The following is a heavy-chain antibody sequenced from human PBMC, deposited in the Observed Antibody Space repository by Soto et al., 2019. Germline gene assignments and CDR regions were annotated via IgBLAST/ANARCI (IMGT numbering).Heavy chain of an antibody. D-gene: IGHD5-12*01. CDR3: ARIRFDNSGYPSYYYGMDV. V-gene: IGHV1-69*13. Sequence: ASVKVSCKASGGTFSSYAISWVRQAPGQGLEWMGGIIPILGTANYAQKFQGRVTITADESTSTAYMELSSLRSEDTAVYYCARIRFDNSGYPSYYYGMDVWRQGTTATVSS. J-gene: IGHJ6*02. CDR1: GGTFSSYA. CDR2: IIPILGTA.